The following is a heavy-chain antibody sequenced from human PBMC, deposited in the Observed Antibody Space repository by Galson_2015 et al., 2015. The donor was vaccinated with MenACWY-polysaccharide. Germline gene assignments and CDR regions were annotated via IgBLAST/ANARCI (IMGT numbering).Heavy chain of an antibody. J-gene: IGHJ1*01. D-gene: IGHD6-19*01. V-gene: IGHV3-23*01. CDR1: GFTFSSYA. Sequence: SLRLSCAASGFTFSSYAMSWVRQAPGKGLEWVSAISGSGGSTYYADSVKGRFTISRDNSKNTLYLQMNSLRAEDTAVYYCAGIYSSGNAPPAEFQHWGQGTLLTVSS. CDR3: AGIYSSGNAPPAEFQH. CDR2: ISGSGGST.